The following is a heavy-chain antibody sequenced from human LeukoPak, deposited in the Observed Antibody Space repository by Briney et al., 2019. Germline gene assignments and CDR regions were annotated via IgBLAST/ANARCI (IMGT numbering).Heavy chain of an antibody. D-gene: IGHD6-25*01. J-gene: IGHJ4*02. CDR2: ISGSGGST. CDR1: GFTFSSYA. CDR3: AILPGYSSGWHEVNY. Sequence: QPGGSLRLSCAASGFTFSSYAMSWVRQAPGKGLEWVSGISGSGGSTYYADSVKGRFTISRDNSRNTLYLQMNSPRAEDTAVYYCAILPGYSSGWHEVNYWGQGTLVTVSS. V-gene: IGHV3-23*01.